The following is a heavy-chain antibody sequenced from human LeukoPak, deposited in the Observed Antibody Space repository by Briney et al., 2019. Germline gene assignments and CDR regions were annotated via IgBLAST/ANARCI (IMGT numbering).Heavy chain of an antibody. CDR3: ATRVVPAARGNWFDP. Sequence: ASVKVSCKVSGYTFTDYYMHWVQQAPGKGLEWMGLVDPENGETIYAEKFQGRVTITADTSTDTAYMELSSLRSEDTAVYYCATRVVPAARGNWFDPWGQGTLVTVSS. D-gene: IGHD2-2*01. J-gene: IGHJ5*02. CDR1: GYTFTDYY. V-gene: IGHV1-69-2*01. CDR2: VDPENGET.